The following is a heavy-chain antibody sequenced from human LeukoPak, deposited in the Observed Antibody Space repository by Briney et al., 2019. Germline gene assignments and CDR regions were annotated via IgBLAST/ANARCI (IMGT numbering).Heavy chain of an antibody. CDR1: GFMFSSYN. D-gene: IGHD2-15*01. J-gene: IGHJ4*02. CDR2: ITSSSSTI. Sequence: GGSLRLSCAASGFMFSSYNMNWVRQAPGKGLEWVSHITSSSSTIYYADSVEGRFTISRDNAKNSLYLQMNSLRDEDTAVYYCAQDCSGGTCYSSHWGQGTLVTVSS. V-gene: IGHV3-48*02. CDR3: AQDCSGGTCYSSH.